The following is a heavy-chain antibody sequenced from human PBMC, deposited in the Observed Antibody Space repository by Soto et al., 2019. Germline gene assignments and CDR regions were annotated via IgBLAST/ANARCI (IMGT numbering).Heavy chain of an antibody. CDR1: GCTLAGFC. V-gene: IGHV1-46*03. CDR2: INPNGGST. J-gene: IGHJ4*02. Sequence: GAAGKVCWEAWGCTLAGFCMDWGRQAPGQVLEWMGIINPNGGSTNYAHNFQGRVTITRDTSTSTVYMDLSSLRSEDTAVYYCARGLGSGDYSGQGTLVTVSS. CDR3: ARGLGSGDY. D-gene: IGHD6-25*01.